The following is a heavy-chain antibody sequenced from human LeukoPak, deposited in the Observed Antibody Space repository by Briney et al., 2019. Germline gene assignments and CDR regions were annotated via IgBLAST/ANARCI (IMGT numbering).Heavy chain of an antibody. J-gene: IGHJ4*02. CDR1: GYTFTGYY. CDR3: ALYDFWSGYYTFDY. V-gene: IGHV1-2*02. D-gene: IGHD3-3*01. CDR2: INPNSGGT. Sequence: ASVKVSCKASGYTFTGYYMHWVRQAPGQGLEWMGWINPNSGGTNYAQKFQGRVTMTRDTSISTAYMELSRLRSDDTAVYYCALYDFWSGYYTFDYCGQGTLVTVSS.